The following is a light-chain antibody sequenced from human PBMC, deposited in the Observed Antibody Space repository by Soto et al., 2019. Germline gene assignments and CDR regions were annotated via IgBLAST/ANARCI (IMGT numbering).Light chain of an antibody. CDR3: QQYGSSPGT. CDR2: GAS. Sequence: ETVLTQSPGTLSLSPGERATLSCRASQRVTSNYLAWYQQKPGQAPRLLIFGASIRDTGIPDRFSGSGSGTDFTLTISRLEPEDFAVYYCQQYGSSPGTFGQGTKVEI. J-gene: IGKJ1*01. CDR1: QRVTSNY. V-gene: IGKV3-20*01.